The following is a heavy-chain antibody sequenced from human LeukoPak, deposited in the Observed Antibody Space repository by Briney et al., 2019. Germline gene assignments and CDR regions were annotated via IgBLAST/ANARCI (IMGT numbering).Heavy chain of an antibody. Sequence: GGSLRLSCAASGFTFSSYAMSWVRQAPGKGLEWVSAISGSGGSTYYADSVKGRFTISRDNSKNTLYLQMNSLRAEDTAVSCCAKQRDVAARLGFYYHYYMDVWGKGTPVTVSS. CDR1: GFTFSSYA. D-gene: IGHD6-6*01. CDR3: AKQRDVAARLGFYYHYYMDV. CDR2: ISGSGGST. V-gene: IGHV3-23*01. J-gene: IGHJ6*03.